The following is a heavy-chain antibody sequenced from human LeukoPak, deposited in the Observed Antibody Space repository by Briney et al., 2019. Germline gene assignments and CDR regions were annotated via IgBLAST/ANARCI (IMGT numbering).Heavy chain of an antibody. V-gene: IGHV3-64D*06. D-gene: IGHD3-16*01. CDR1: GFVFSIYT. J-gene: IGHJ4*02. Sequence: GGSLRLSCSASGFVFSIYTMYWVRQAPGKGPEYVSTISGSGNGASTYYADSVKGRFTISRDDSKSLLYLQMNGLSGEDTAVYYCVKDFGRVRGTPDSWGQGTLVTVSP. CDR3: VKDFGRVRGTPDS. CDR2: ISGSGNGAST.